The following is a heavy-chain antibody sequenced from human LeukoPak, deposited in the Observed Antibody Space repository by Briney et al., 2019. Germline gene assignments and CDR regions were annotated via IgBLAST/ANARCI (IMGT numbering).Heavy chain of an antibody. V-gene: IGHV1-2*04. J-gene: IGHJ6*02. CDR1: GYTFTSYD. Sequence: ASVKVSCKASGYTFTSYDFNWVRQATGQRPEWMGWINPNSGGTNYAQKFQGWVTMTRDTSISTAYMELSRLRSDDTAVYYCARVGGSYGMDVWGQGTTVTVSS. D-gene: IGHD1-26*01. CDR3: ARVGGSYGMDV. CDR2: INPNSGGT.